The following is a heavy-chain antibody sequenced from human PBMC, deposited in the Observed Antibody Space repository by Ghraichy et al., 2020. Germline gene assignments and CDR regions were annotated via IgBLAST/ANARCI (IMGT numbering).Heavy chain of an antibody. CDR3: ARDLRTLDTPYWYFDL. CDR1: SEPVSTPG. CDR2: ISAYNGNT. Sequence: ASVKVSCKTSSEPVSTPGTIWELLCRRQLLEKMGWISAYNGNTNYAQKLQGRVTMTTDTSTSTAYMELRSLRSDDTAVYYCARDLRTLDTPYWYFDLWGRVILVTVSS. V-gene: IGHV1-18*01. D-gene: IGHD5-18*01. J-gene: IGHJ2*01.